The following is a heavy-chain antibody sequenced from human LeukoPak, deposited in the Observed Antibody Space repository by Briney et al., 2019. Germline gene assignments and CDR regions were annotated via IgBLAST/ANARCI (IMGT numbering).Heavy chain of an antibody. J-gene: IGHJ5*02. CDR1: GGSFSGYY. V-gene: IGHV4-34*01. D-gene: IGHD6-6*01. CDR2: INHSGST. Sequence: SETLSLTCAVYGGSFSGYYWSWIRQPPGKGLEWIGEINHSGSTNYNPSLKSRVTISVDPSKNQFSLKLSSVTAADTAVYYCARSMQLVLNGGGNWFDPWGPGSLFTVSS. CDR3: ARSMQLVLNGGGNWFDP.